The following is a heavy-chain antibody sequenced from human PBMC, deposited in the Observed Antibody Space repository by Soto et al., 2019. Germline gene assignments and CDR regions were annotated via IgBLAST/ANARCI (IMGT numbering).Heavy chain of an antibody. Sequence: GGSLRLSCAASGFTFSSYAMSWVRQAPGKGLEWVSAISGSGGSTNYADTVKGRFTISRDKSKNTLYLKMNSLRAEDKAVYYCAKAVLKYSSSWYYIDYRGQGSVITVSS. CDR2: ISGSGGST. V-gene: IGHV3-23*01. D-gene: IGHD6-13*01. CDR1: GFTFSSYA. CDR3: AKAVLKYSSSWYYIDY. J-gene: IGHJ4*02.